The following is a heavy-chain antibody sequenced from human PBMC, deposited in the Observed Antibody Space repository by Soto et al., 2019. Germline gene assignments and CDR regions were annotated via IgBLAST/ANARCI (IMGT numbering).Heavy chain of an antibody. CDR3: ARECTNGVCFDY. Sequence: PWGSLRLSCAASGSTFSSYGMHWVRQAPGKGLEWVAVIWYDGSNKYYADSVKGRFTISRDNSKNTLYLQMNSLRAEDTAVYYCARECTNGVCFDYWGQGTLVTVSS. CDR2: IWYDGSNK. D-gene: IGHD2-8*01. J-gene: IGHJ4*02. CDR1: GSTFSSYG. V-gene: IGHV3-33*01.